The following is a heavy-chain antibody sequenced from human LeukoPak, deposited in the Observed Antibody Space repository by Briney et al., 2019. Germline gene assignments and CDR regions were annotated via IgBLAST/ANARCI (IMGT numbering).Heavy chain of an antibody. CDR1: GYTLTSYY. D-gene: IGHD2-21*01. CDR3: ARSLIDADY. J-gene: IGHJ4*02. Sequence: ASVKVSCKASGYTLTSYYIHWVRQATGQGLEWMGWMNPNNGNTGYAQKFQGRVTMTRNTSISTAYMELRSLSSDDTAVYFCARSLIDADYWGQGALVTVSS. V-gene: IGHV1-8*01. CDR2: MNPNNGNT.